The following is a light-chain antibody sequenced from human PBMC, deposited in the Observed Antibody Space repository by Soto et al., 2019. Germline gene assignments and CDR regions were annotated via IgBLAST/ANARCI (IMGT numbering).Light chain of an antibody. CDR2: EVS. Sequence: QSALTQPDSVSGSPGQSITISGTGTNSDIGDYNYVSWYQQHPGKAPKLMIYEVSNRPSGISIRFSGSKSGNTASLTISGLQTEDEADYYCSSYSGSNTLEVFGPGTKVTVL. J-gene: IGLJ1*01. V-gene: IGLV2-14*01. CDR3: SSYSGSNTLEV. CDR1: NSDIGDYNY.